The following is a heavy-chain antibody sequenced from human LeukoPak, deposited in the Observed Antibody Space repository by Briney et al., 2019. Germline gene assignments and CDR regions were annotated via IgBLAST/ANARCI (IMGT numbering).Heavy chain of an antibody. CDR2: MNPNSGNT. J-gene: IGHJ4*02. V-gene: IGHV1-8*02. Sequence: GASVKVSCKASGYTFTSYDINWVRQATGQGLEWMGWMNPNSGNTDYSQKFQGRVTMTRDTSTSTVYMELSSLSPEDTAVYYCARQQGLQNLNFDYWGQGTLVTVSS. D-gene: IGHD4-11*01. CDR1: GYTFTSYD. CDR3: ARQQGLQNLNFDY.